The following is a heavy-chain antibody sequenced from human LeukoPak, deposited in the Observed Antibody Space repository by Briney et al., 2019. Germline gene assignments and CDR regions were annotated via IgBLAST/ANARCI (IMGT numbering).Heavy chain of an antibody. D-gene: IGHD4/OR15-4a*01. V-gene: IGHV3-30*02. CDR2: IRFDGSDK. J-gene: IGHJ4*02. Sequence: GGSLRLSCAGSGFTFGSYGMHWVRQAPGKGLEWEAYIRFDGSDKHYADSVNGRFTISRDNSKNTLYLQMNSLRAEDTAVYYCAKDVDYDAKFLDYWGQGTPVTVSS. CDR1: GFTFGSYG. CDR3: AKDVDYDAKFLDY.